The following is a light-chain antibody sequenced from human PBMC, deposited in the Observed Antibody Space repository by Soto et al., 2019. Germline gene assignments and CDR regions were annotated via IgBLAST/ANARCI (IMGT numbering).Light chain of an antibody. CDR1: QSLLHSDGNTY. CDR2: QVS. Sequence: DVVMTQSPLSLPVTLGQPASISCRSSQSLLHSDGNTYLNWFQQRPGQSPRRLIYQVSNRDSGVSDRFSGSESGTDFTLKISRVEAEDVGVYYSMQGSHWPPWTFGQGTKVEIK. CDR3: MQGSHWPPWT. V-gene: IGKV2-30*02. J-gene: IGKJ1*01.